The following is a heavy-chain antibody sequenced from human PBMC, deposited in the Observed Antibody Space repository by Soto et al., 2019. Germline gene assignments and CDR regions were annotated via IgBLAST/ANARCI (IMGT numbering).Heavy chain of an antibody. D-gene: IGHD3-10*01. V-gene: IGHV4-39*01. CDR1: GCYISSSSYY. J-gene: IGHJ3*02. Sequence: PSETQSLTCTFSGCYISSSSYYWGWIRQPPGKGLEWIGSIYYSGSTYYNPSLKSRVTISVDTSKNQFSLKLSSVTAADTAVYYCARHVTMVRGVIMRNAFDIWGQGTMVTVS. CDR2: IYYSGST. CDR3: ARHVTMVRGVIMRNAFDI.